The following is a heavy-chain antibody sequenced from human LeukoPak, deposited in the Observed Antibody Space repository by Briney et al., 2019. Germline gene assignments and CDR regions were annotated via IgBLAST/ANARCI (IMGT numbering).Heavy chain of an antibody. V-gene: IGHV3-7*01. J-gene: IGHJ3*02. CDR3: ARGGTYDI. Sequence: GGSLRLSCVASGFTFSMYWMTWFRQAPGKGLEWVANLKQNGSQTNYVDSVKGRFTISRDNAKKSLYLQMNSLRGEDTAVYYCARGGTYDIWGQGTRVTVSS. CDR2: LKQNGSQT. CDR1: GFTFSMYW.